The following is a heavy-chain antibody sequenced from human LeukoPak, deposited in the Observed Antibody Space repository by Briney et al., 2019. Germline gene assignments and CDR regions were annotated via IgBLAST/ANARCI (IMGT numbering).Heavy chain of an antibody. J-gene: IGHJ4*02. CDR3: TRHLAGDSLYRHFDY. CDR1: GFTLSSYR. V-gene: IGHV3-21*01. D-gene: IGHD5/OR15-5a*01. Sequence: GGSLRHSRAASGFTLSSYRMNCVRQAPGKGLEWVSSISSSSYIYYPDSVKGRFTISRDNAKNSLFLQMNSLRGDDTAIYYCTRHLAGDSLYRHFDYWGQGTLVTVSS. CDR2: ISSSSYI.